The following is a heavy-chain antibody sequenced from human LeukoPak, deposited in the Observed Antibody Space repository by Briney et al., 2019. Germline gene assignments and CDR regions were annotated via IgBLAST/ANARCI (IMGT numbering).Heavy chain of an antibody. J-gene: IGHJ3*02. Sequence: GESLKTSCKGSGYSFTSYWIGWVRRMPGKGLEWMGIIYPGDSDTRYSPSFQGQVTISADKSISTAYLQWSSLKASDTAMYYCATGRTYYYDSSGRSDAFDIWGQGTMVTVSS. D-gene: IGHD3-22*01. CDR1: GYSFTSYW. CDR2: IYPGDSDT. V-gene: IGHV5-51*01. CDR3: ATGRTYYYDSSGRSDAFDI.